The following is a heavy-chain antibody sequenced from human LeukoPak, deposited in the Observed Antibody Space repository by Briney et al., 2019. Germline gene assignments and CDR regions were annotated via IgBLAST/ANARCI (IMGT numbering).Heavy chain of an antibody. V-gene: IGHV3-74*01. CDR1: GFSFSNYW. CDR2: SNSDGSST. D-gene: IGHD2-2*01. J-gene: IGHJ4*02. Sequence: PGCALRLSCAASGFSFSNYWIHWVRQAPGKGLVWVSRSNSDGSSTSYADSVKGRFTISRDNAKNTLYLQMNSLRAEDTAVYYCARDGYCSSTSCYYFDYWGQGTLVTVSS. CDR3: ARDGYCSSTSCYYFDY.